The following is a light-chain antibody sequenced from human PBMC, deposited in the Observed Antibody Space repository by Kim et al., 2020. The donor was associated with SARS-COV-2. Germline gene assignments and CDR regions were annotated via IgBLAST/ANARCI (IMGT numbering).Light chain of an antibody. V-gene: IGKV3-20*01. J-gene: IGKJ2*01. CDR2: GTS. Sequence: EIVLTQFPGALSLSPGDRATLSCRTSQSVSGSYLAWYHQKPGQAPRLVIYGTSRRATGVPDRFSGSGSGTDFTLTISRLELEDFAVYYCQQYASSPYTFGQGTKLEI. CDR1: QSVSGSY. CDR3: QQYASSPYT.